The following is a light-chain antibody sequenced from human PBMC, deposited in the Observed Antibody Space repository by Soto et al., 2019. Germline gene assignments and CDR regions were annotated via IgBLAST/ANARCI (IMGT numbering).Light chain of an antibody. CDR3: QQTHAVPRT. V-gene: IGKV1-39*01. CDR2: GAS. CDR1: QRIADY. J-gene: IGKJ5*01. Sequence: DVQMTQSPASLSASVGDRVTIACXAGQRIADYLNWYQQKPGEAPKVLIFGASSLRSGVPSRFSGSGYGTDFTLTINNLQPEDFATYYCQQTHAVPRTFGQGTRLEIK.